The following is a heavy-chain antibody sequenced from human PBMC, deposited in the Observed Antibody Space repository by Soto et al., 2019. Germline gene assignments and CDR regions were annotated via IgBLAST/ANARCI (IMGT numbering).Heavy chain of an antibody. V-gene: IGHV4-59*01. CDR1: GGSISSYY. CDR2: IYDSGST. CDR3: ARGSDSVWGSYRYNYYYGMDX. D-gene: IGHD3-16*02. Sequence: NPSETLSLTCTVSGGSISSYYWSWIRQPPGKGLEWIGYIYDSGSTNYNRSLKSRVTISVDTSKNQFSLKLSSVTAADTAVYYCARGSDSVWGSYRYNYYYGMDXWGQGTTVTVS. J-gene: IGHJ6*02.